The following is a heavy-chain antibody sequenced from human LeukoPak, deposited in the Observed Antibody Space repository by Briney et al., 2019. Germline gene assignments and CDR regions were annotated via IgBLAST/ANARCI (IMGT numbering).Heavy chain of an antibody. Sequence: PGGSPRLSCAASGFTFRSYWMTWVRQAPGKGLEWLANIKQDGSEKYYVDSVKGRFTISRDNVKNSLYLQMNSLRAEDSALYYCARGGRGSAAVVAPRSFDIWGQGTMVAVSS. J-gene: IGHJ3*02. CDR1: GFTFRSYW. CDR2: IKQDGSEK. D-gene: IGHD3-22*01. CDR3: ARGGRGSAAVVAPRSFDI. V-gene: IGHV3-7*03.